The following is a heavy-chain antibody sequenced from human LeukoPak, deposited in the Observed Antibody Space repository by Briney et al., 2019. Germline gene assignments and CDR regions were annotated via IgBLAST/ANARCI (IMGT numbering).Heavy chain of an antibody. CDR1: GLTFSSYW. J-gene: IGHJ4*02. CDR2: INQDGSEK. D-gene: IGHD2-21*01. CDR3: AKAPVTTCRGAYCYPFDY. Sequence: GGSLRLSCAASGLTFSSYWMGWVRQAPGKGLDWVASINQDGSEKYYVDSVKGRFTISRDNSKNTLYLQMNSLRAEDTAVYYCAKAPVTTCRGAYCYPFDYWGQGTLVTVSS. V-gene: IGHV3-7*03.